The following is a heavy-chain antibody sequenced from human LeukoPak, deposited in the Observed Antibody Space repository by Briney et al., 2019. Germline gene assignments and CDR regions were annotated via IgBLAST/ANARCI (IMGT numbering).Heavy chain of an antibody. V-gene: IGHV3-15*01. Sequence: PGGSLRLSCAASGFTFSNAWVSWVRQAPGKGREWVGRIKSKTDGRTTDYAAPVRGRSTISRDDSKNTLYLQMNSLKTEDTAVYYCTTDFATVPQYFDYWGQGTLGTVSS. D-gene: IGHD1-26*01. CDR2: IKSKTDGRTT. CDR3: TTDFATVPQYFDY. CDR1: GFTFSNAW. J-gene: IGHJ4*02.